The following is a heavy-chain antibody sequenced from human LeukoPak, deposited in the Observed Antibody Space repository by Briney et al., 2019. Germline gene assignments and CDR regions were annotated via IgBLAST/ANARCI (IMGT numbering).Heavy chain of an antibody. D-gene: IGHD3-3*01. CDR3: AREGWNYDFWSGYYTRSPFDY. J-gene: IGHJ4*02. CDR2: ISSSGSTI. Sequence: PGGSLRLSCAASGFTFSDYYMSWIRQAPGKGLEWVSYISSSGSTIYYADSVKGRFTISGDNAKNSLYLQMNGLRAEDTAVYYCAREGWNYDFWSGYYTRSPFDYWGQGTLVTVSS. V-gene: IGHV3-11*04. CDR1: GFTFSDYY.